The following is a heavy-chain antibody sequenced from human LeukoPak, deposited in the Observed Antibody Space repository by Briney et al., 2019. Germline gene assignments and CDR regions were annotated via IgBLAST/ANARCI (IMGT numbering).Heavy chain of an antibody. D-gene: IGHD3-10*01. Sequence: ASVKVSCKASGYTFTGYYMHWVRQAPGQGLEWMGWINPISGGTNSAQKFQGRVTMTRDTSISTAYMELSRLRSDDTAVYYCAEGDYGSGNGLDPWGQGTLVTVSS. J-gene: IGHJ5*02. CDR1: GYTFTGYY. V-gene: IGHV1-2*02. CDR3: AEGDYGSGNGLDP. CDR2: INPISGGT.